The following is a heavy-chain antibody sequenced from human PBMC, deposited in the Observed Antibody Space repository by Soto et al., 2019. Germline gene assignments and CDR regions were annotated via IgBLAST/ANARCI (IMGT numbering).Heavy chain of an antibody. V-gene: IGHV1-2*02. CDR1: GYTFTGHY. CDR2: IGPESGAT. D-gene: IGHD5-12*01. J-gene: IGHJ4*02. CDR3: GRGRSGQIVVFY. Sequence: ASVKVSCKASGYTFTGHYIHWARQAPEQGPEWMGEIGPESGATRYAQKFQGRVTMTRDMSITTVYMELNNLSPDDTAVYYCGRGRSGQIVVFYWGQGTPVTVSS.